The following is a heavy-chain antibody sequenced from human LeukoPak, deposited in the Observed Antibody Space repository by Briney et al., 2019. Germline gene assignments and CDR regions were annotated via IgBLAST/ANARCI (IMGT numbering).Heavy chain of an antibody. CDR2: ISGSGGSA. V-gene: IGHV3-23*01. D-gene: IGHD4-17*01. Sequence: GGSLRLSCAASGFIYSNFAMNWVRQAPGKGLEWVSVISGSGGSAFYADSVKGRFIISRDNSKNTLYLQMNSLRVEDTAQYYCAKDLSYGDTSYFYYYMDVWGKGTTVTVSS. CDR3: AKDLSYGDTSYFYYYMDV. CDR1: GFIYSNFA. J-gene: IGHJ6*03.